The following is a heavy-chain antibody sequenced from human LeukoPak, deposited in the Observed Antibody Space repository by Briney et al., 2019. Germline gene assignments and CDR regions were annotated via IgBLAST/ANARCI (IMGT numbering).Heavy chain of an antibody. J-gene: IGHJ4*02. CDR1: GFTFSSYA. V-gene: IGHV3-23*01. Sequence: GGSLRLSCAASGFTFSSYAMSWVRQAPGKGLECVSTISATGGGTVYADSVKGRFTISRDNSENMLLLQMNSLRADDTAVYYCAKDWATLPSRLSPFDSWGQGILVTVS. CDR2: ISATGGGT. D-gene: IGHD6-6*01. CDR3: AKDWATLPSRLSPFDS.